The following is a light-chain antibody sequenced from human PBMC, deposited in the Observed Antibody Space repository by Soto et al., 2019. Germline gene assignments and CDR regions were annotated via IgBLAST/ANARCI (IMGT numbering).Light chain of an antibody. V-gene: IGLV1-51*01. J-gene: IGLJ1*01. CDR3: GPWDSSLSGYV. CDR1: RSNIGNNY. Sequence: QSVLTQPPSVSAAPGQMVTISCSGSRSNIGNNYVSWYQQLSGTAPKLLIYDNNKRPSGIPDRFSGSKSGTSATLGITGLQTGDEADYYCGPWDSSLSGYVFGTGTKVTVL. CDR2: DNN.